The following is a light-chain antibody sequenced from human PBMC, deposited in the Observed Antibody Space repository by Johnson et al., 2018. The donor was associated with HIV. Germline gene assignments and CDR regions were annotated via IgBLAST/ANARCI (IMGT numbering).Light chain of an antibody. CDR3: GTWDSSLSARGPCV. V-gene: IGLV1-51*02. J-gene: IGLJ1*01. CDR1: SYNIGNNY. CDR2: ENN. Sequence: HSVLTQPPSVSAAPGQKVTISCSGSSYNIGNNYVSWYQQLPGTAPKLLIYENNKRPSGIPDRFSGSKSGTSATLGITGLQTGDEADYYCGTWDSSLSARGPCVFGTGTKVTVL.